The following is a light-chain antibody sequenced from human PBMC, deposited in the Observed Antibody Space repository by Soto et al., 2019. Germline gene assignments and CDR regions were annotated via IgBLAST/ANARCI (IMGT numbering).Light chain of an antibody. J-gene: IGLJ2*01. Sequence: QSALTQPASVSGSPGQSITISCTGTSSDVGGYNYVCWYQQHPGKAPKLIIYDVTNRPSGISNRFSGSKSGNTASLSISGLQAEDEADYYGSSYTSSSTVVFGGGTKLTVL. CDR2: DVT. CDR3: SSYTSSSTVV. V-gene: IGLV2-14*01. CDR1: SSDVGGYNY.